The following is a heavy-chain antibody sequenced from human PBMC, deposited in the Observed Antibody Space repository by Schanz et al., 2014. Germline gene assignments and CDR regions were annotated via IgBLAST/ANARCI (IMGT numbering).Heavy chain of an antibody. Sequence: QVQLVQSGAEVKKPGASVRVSCKASGYTFTSYGISWVRQAPGQGLEWMGWISAYNGNTKYPQKFQGRVTMTTDTSTSTAYMELRSLRSDDTAVYYCARDAADFYDILTEEDYWGQGTLVTVSS. CDR3: ARDAADFYDILTEEDY. CDR2: ISAYNGNT. J-gene: IGHJ4*02. CDR1: GYTFTSYG. V-gene: IGHV1-18*01. D-gene: IGHD3-9*01.